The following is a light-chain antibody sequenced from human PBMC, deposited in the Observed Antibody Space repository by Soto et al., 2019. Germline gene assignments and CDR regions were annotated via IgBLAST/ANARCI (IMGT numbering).Light chain of an antibody. V-gene: IGLV2-14*01. CDR1: SSDVCGYNY. J-gene: IGLJ2*01. Sequence: QSALTQPASVSGSPGQSITISCTGSSSDVCGYNYVSWYQQHPGKAPKLMIYDVSNRPSGVSNRFSGSKSGNTASLTISGLQAEDEADYYCNSYTSTSTLVVFGGGTKLTVL. CDR2: DVS. CDR3: NSYTSTSTLVV.